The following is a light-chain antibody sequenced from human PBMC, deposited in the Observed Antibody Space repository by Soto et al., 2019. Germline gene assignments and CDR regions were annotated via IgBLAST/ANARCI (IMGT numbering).Light chain of an antibody. Sequence: DIVMTQSPDSLAVSLGERATINCKSSQSVLYSSNNKNYLAWYQQRPGQPPKLLIYWASTRESGVPDRFSGSGSGTDFTLTITSLQAEDVAVYSCQQYEITPPTFGQGTKLEIK. J-gene: IGKJ2*01. CDR3: QQYEITPPT. V-gene: IGKV4-1*01. CDR2: WAS. CDR1: QSVLYSSNNKNY.